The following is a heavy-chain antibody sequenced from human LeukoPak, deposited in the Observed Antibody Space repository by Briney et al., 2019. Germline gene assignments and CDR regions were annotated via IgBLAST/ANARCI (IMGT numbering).Heavy chain of an antibody. Sequence: ASVKVSCKASGGTFSSYTISWVRQAPGQGLEWMGRIIPILGIANYAQKFQGRVTITADKSTSTAYMELSSLRSEDTAVYYRAREVKRGSSYGYPLLGYWGQGTLVTVSS. CDR1: GGTFSSYT. V-gene: IGHV1-69*04. CDR3: AREVKRGSSYGYPLLGY. CDR2: IIPILGIA. J-gene: IGHJ4*02. D-gene: IGHD5-18*01.